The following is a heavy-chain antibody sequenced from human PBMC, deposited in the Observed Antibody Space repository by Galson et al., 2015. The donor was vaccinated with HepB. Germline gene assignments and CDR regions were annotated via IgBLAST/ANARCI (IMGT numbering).Heavy chain of an antibody. CDR1: GGTFSSYA. D-gene: IGHD2-15*01. J-gene: IGHJ5*02. CDR2: IIPILGIA. Sequence: SVKVSCKASGGTFSSYAISWVRQAPGQGLEWMGGIIPILGIANYAQKFQGRVTITADKSTSTAYMELSSLRSGDTAVYYCARGRDCSGGSCLLGNWFDPWGQGTLVTVSS. V-gene: IGHV1-69*10. CDR3: ARGRDCSGGSCLLGNWFDP.